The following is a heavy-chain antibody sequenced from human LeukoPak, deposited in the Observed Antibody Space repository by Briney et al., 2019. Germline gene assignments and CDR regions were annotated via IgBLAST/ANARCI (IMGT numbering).Heavy chain of an antibody. CDR2: ISYGGSNK. CDR1: GFTFSSYA. J-gene: IGHJ4*02. CDR3: ARETTVAGPGYFDY. Sequence: GGSLRLPCAASGFTFSSYAMHWVRQAPGKGLEWVAVISYGGSNKYYADSVKGRFTISRDNSKNTLYLQMNSLRAEDTAVYYCARETTVAGPGYFDYWGQGTLVTVSS. D-gene: IGHD6-19*01. V-gene: IGHV3-30-3*01.